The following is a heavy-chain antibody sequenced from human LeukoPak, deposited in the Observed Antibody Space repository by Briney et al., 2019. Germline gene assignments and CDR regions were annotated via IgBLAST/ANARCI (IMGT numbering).Heavy chain of an antibody. V-gene: IGHV3-11*04. CDR3: ARDPRTVRI. Sequence: GGSLRLSCAASGFTFSDNYMTWVRQAPGKGLEWLSYISGNGGVIQYADSVKGRFTISRDNAKNLLYLQMDSLRIEDTAIYYCARDPRTVRIWGQGTLVTVSS. CDR2: ISGNGGVI. J-gene: IGHJ4*02. D-gene: IGHD1-1*01. CDR1: GFTFSDNY.